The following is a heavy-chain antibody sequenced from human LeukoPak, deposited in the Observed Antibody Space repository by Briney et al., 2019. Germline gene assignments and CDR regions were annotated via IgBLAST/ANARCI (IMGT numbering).Heavy chain of an antibody. V-gene: IGHV3-21*01. D-gene: IGHD3/OR15-3a*01. Sequence: GGSLRLSCAASGFTFSSYSMNWVRQAPGQGLEWVSYFSTSSSHIYYADSVKGRFTISRDNAKNSLYLQMNSLRAEDTAVYYCARDKDWAFDYWGQGTLVTVSS. CDR1: GFTFSSYS. J-gene: IGHJ4*02. CDR3: ARDKDWAFDY. CDR2: FSTSSSHI.